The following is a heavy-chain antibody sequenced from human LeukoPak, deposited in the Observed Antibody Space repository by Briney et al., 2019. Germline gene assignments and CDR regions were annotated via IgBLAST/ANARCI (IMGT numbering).Heavy chain of an antibody. CDR1: GGSFGGYY. CDR3: ARAGQWGYYYYYYMDV. CDR2: INHSGST. V-gene: IGHV4-34*01. J-gene: IGHJ6*03. Sequence: SETMSLTGAVHGGSFGGYYWSWIRQPPGKGLERIGEINHSGSTNYQPSLKSRVTIAVDASKNQYSLRRSSVTAADTAVYYCARAGQWGYYYYYYMDVWGKGTTVTVS. D-gene: IGHD1-26*01.